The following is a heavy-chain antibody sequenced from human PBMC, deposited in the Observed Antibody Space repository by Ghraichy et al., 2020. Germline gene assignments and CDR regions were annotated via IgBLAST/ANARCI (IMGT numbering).Heavy chain of an antibody. CDR3: ARMYYDFWSGYQGVSPDYYYYMDV. D-gene: IGHD3-3*01. CDR2: INHSGST. J-gene: IGHJ6*03. Sequence: SETLSLTCAVYGGSFSGYYWSWIRQPPGKGLEWIGEINHSGSTNYNPSLKSRVTISVDTSKNQFSLKLSSVTAADTAVYYCARMYYDFWSGYQGVSPDYYYYMDVWGKGTTVTVSS. CDR1: GGSFSGYY. V-gene: IGHV4-34*01.